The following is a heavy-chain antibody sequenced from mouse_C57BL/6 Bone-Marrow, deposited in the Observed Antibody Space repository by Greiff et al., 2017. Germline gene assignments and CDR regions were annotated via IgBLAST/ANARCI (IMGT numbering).Heavy chain of an antibody. CDR3: ARSGPLRRSFYY. D-gene: IGHD3-1*01. V-gene: IGHV1-55*01. J-gene: IGHJ2*01. CDR1: GYTFTSYW. Sequence: QVQLQQPGAELVKPGASVKMSCKASGYTFTSYWITWVKQRPGQGLEWIGDIYPTSGRTNYNETFKSKAILTVDTSSNTAYLQLSSLTSEDSAVFYCARSGPLRRSFYYWGQGTTLTVSS. CDR2: IYPTSGRT.